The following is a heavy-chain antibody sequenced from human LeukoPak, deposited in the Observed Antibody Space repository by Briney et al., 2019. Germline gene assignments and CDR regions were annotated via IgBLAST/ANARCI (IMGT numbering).Heavy chain of an antibody. CDR1: GYTFTSYD. CDR2: MNPNSGST. D-gene: IGHD5-12*01. Sequence: ASVKVSCKASGYTFTSYDINWVREATGQGLEWMGWMNPNSGSTGYAQKFQGRVTITRNTSISTAYMELSGLRSEDTAVHYCARGRSTGYPYYFEYWGQGTLVTVSS. V-gene: IGHV1-8*03. CDR3: ARGRSTGYPYYFEY. J-gene: IGHJ4*02.